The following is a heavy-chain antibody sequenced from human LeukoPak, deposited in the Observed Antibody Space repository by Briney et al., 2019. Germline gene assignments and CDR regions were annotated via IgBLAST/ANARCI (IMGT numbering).Heavy chain of an antibody. CDR2: IKREASDK. D-gene: IGHD6-19*01. Sequence: GGCLRLAFATSGFTFSDNWTDSVRQAPGRGLGWVATIKREASDKLYVYCVKVRFTISRDNAKSAVYVQINGLRAEDTAAYYCVGGGGWLPDYWGRGTLVTVS. CDR1: GFTFSDNW. CDR3: VGGGGWLPDY. V-gene: IGHV3-7*03. J-gene: IGHJ4*02.